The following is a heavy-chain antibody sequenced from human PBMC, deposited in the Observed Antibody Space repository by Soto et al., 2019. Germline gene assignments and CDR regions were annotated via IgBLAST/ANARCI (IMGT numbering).Heavy chain of an antibody. CDR1: GDSINNAEYY. J-gene: IGHJ3*02. D-gene: IGHD3-10*01. V-gene: IGHV4-31*03. Sequence: QVQLQESGPGLVKPSQPLSLKCSVSGDSINNAEYYWSWIRQHAGQGLEWIGYIYYSGTTYYNPSLKSRIAISIDTSKNQFSLEMSSVTAADTAVYYCARVRGHAFDIRGQGTMVTVSS. CDR3: ARVRGHAFDI. CDR2: IYYSGTT.